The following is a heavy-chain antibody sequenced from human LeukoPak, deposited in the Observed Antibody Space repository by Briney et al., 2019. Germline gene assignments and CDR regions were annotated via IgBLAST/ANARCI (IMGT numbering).Heavy chain of an antibody. CDR1: GVSINTGGDY. D-gene: IGHD5-12*01. J-gene: IGHJ4*02. CDR3: ARQYSK. CDR2: ISYSGAS. V-gene: IGHV4-39*01. Sequence: PSETLSLTCTVSGVSINTGGDYWGWICQTPGKGLEWIASISYSGASFYNPSLKSRVTISRDTSKNRFSLRLTSVSAADTAVYYCARQYSKWGQGTLLTVSS.